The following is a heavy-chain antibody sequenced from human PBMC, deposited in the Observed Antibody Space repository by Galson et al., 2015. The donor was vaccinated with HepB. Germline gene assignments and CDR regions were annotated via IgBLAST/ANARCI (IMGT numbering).Heavy chain of an antibody. J-gene: IGHJ3*02. D-gene: IGHD3-9*01. CDR1: GFTFSSYA. V-gene: IGHV3-23*01. CDR2: ISSGGTT. CDR3: AKDRYFDWLFLGAFDI. Sequence: SLRLSCAASGFTFSSYAINWVRQAPGKGLEWVSAISSGGTTYYADSVKGRFTVSRDSSKSTLYLQMDNLRAEDTAVYYCAKDRYFDWLFLGAFDIWGQGTMVTVSS.